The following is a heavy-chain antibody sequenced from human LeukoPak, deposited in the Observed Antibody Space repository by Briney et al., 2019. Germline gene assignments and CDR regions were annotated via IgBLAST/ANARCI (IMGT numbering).Heavy chain of an antibody. CDR1: GLPLSAFI. D-gene: IGHD3-22*01. J-gene: IGHJ4*02. CDR3: AREFHSSGYAGTFDC. Sequence: GGSLRLSCAASGLPLSAFIIHWVRQAPGKGLEWVAAISNDGIGKFYADSVKGRFTISRDNSKNTLHLQIDSLRLEDTAVYHCAREFHSSGYAGTFDCWGPGTLVTVSS. CDR2: ISNDGIGK. V-gene: IGHV3-30*04.